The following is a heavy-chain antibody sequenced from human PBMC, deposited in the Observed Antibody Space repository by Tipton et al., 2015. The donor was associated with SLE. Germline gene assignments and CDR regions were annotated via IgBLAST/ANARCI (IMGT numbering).Heavy chain of an antibody. CDR1: GDSVSSDSAG. CDR3: ARDRGSSSNRATWSLDY. J-gene: IGHJ4*02. D-gene: IGHD6-13*01. Sequence: VKPSQTLSLTCAISGDSVSSDSAGWNWIRQSPSSGLEWLGRTYYRSKWYSDYAVSVRSRISVNPDTSENHFSLHLNSLTPEDTAVYYCARDRGSSSNRATWSLDYWGQGTLVTVSS. CDR2: TYYRSKWYS. V-gene: IGHV6-1*01.